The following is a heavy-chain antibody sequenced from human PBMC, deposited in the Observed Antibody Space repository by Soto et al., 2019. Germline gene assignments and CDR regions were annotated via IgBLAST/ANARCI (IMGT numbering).Heavy chain of an antibody. CDR1: GFTFSSYG. Sequence: PGGSLRLSCAASGFTFSSYGMHWVRQAPGKGLEWVAVISYDGSNKYYADSVKGRFTISRDNSKNTLYLQMNSLRAEDTAVYYCALGRDGYNFARYFDYWGQGTLVTVSS. CDR2: ISYDGSNK. V-gene: IGHV3-30*03. CDR3: ALGRDGYNFARYFDY. J-gene: IGHJ4*02. D-gene: IGHD5-12*01.